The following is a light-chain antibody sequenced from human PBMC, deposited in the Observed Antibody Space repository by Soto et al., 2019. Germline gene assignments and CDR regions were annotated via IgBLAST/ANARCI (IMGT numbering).Light chain of an antibody. J-gene: IGKJ5*01. CDR3: QQFNTYPIT. V-gene: IGKV1-13*02. Sequence: AVELTQNPSSLSASVGDRVTITCRASQDIRGALAWYQQKPGKPPKLLIFDVSSLQSGVPSRFSGSGSGTDFTLTISSLQPEDFATYYCQQFNTYPITFGQGTRLEIK. CDR2: DVS. CDR1: QDIRGA.